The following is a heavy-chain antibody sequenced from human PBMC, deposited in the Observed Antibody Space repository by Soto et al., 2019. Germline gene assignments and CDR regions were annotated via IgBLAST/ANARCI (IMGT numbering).Heavy chain of an antibody. D-gene: IGHD6-13*01. V-gene: IGHV3-66*04. CDR1: GFTVSNNY. CDR2: IYSGGKT. Sequence: GGPLRLSCAVSGFTVSNNYMNWVRQAPGKGLEWVSVIYSGGKTYYADSAKGRFTISRDNSKNTLYLQMSSLRAEDTAVYYCARRQISPPTRGAASARGGMDVWGQGTTVTVSS. CDR3: ARRQISPPTRGAASARGGMDV. J-gene: IGHJ6*02.